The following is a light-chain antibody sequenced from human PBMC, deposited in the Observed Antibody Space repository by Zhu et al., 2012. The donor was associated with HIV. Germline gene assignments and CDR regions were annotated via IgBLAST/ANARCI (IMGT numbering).Light chain of an antibody. CDR3: QQYGDSIT. CDR1: QSVSK. V-gene: IGKV3-20*01. J-gene: IGKJ3*01. CDR2: DVV. Sequence: EIVLTQFPGTLSLSPGETTILSCKASQSVSKLAWYQQKPGQAPSLVIYDVVNRATGIPDRFSGSGSGTDFTLTIRRLEPEDFAVYLCQQYGDSITFGPGTRVDFK.